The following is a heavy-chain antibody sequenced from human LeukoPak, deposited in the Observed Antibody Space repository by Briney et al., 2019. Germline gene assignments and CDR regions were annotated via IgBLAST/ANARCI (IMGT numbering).Heavy chain of an antibody. CDR1: GGTFSSYA. V-gene: IGHV1-2*02. CDR3: ARRYSSSPIDY. D-gene: IGHD6-13*01. CDR2: INPNSGGT. J-gene: IGHJ4*02. Sequence: ASVKVSCKASGGTFSSYAISWVRQAPGQGLEWMGWINPNSGGTNYAQKFQGRVTMTRDTSISTAYMELSRLRSDDTAVYYCARRYSSSPIDYWGQGTLVTVSS.